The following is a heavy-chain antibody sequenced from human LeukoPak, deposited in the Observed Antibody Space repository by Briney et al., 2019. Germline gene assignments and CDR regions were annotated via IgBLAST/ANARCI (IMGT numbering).Heavy chain of an antibody. D-gene: IGHD1-26*01. J-gene: IGHJ3*02. CDR2: INHSGST. V-gene: IGHV4-34*01. CDR1: GGSFSGYY. CDR3: ARGLIPVSSGSYADAFDI. Sequence: SETLSLTCAVYGGSFSGYYWSWICQPPGKGLEWVGEINHSGSTNYNPSLQSRVTISVDTSKNQFSLKLSSVTAADTAVYYCARGLIPVSSGSYADAFDIWGQGTMVTVSS.